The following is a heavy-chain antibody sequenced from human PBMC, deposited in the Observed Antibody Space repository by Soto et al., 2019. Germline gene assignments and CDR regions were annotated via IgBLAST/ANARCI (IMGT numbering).Heavy chain of an antibody. CDR1: GGSISSSSYY. Sequence: PSETLSLTCTVSGGSISSSSYYWGWIRQPPGKGLEWIGSIYYRGNTCYNPSLKSRVTISVDTSKNQFSLKLSSVTAADTAVYYCARGGAITAPTYYFDYWGQGTLVTVSS. J-gene: IGHJ4*02. CDR3: ARGGAITAPTYYFDY. V-gene: IGHV4-39*01. D-gene: IGHD1-20*01. CDR2: IYYRGNT.